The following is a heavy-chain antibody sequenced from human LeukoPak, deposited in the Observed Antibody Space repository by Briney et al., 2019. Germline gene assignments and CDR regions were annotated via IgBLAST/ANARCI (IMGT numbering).Heavy chain of an antibody. CDR2: IDDSGST. D-gene: IGHD3-22*01. Sequence: PSETLSLTCTVSGGSISSGGYYWSWIRQHPGKDLEWIGYIDDSGSTYYNPFLKSRVTISVDTSKNQFSLNLSSVTAADTAVYYCARDFDSSGYYDYWGQGTLVTVSS. CDR3: ARDFDSSGYYDY. J-gene: IGHJ4*02. CDR1: GGSISSGGYY. V-gene: IGHV4-31*03.